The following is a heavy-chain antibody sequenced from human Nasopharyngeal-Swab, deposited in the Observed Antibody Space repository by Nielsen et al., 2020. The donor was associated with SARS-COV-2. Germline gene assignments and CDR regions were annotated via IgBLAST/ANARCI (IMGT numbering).Heavy chain of an antibody. J-gene: IGHJ6*02. CDR3: AREDRWTLTSFYYALDV. Sequence: SETLSLTCAVSGVSVDRGSYFWSWVRQPAGKGLEWIGHIYTSGKTNYNPSLMSRLTISVDASKNQFSLRLTSVTAADTAVYYCAREDRWTLTSFYYALDVWGQGSAVTVSS. CDR1: GVSVDRGSYF. CDR2: IYTSGKT. D-gene: IGHD4-17*01. V-gene: IGHV4-61*09.